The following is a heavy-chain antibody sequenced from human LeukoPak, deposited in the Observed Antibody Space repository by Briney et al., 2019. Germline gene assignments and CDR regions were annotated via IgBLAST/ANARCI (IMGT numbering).Heavy chain of an antibody. CDR1: GFTFSSYS. J-gene: IGHJ4*02. D-gene: IGHD1-26*01. CDR2: ISSSSSYI. CDR3: ARVEYSGSYVDY. V-gene: IGHV3-21*01. Sequence: PGGSLRLSCAASGFTFSSYSMNWVRQAPGKGLEWVSSISSSSSYIYYADSARGRFTISRDNAKNSLYLQMNSLRAEDTAVYYCARVEYSGSYVDYWGQGTLVTVSS.